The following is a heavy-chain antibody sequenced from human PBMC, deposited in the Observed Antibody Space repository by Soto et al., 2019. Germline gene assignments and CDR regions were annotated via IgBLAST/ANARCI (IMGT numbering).Heavy chain of an antibody. CDR3: AREGAGIAAAGDYYYYGMDV. CDR1: GFTFSSYG. CDR2: IWYDGSNK. J-gene: IGHJ6*02. D-gene: IGHD6-13*01. Sequence: PGGSLRLSCAASGFTFSSYGMHWVRQAPGKGLEWVAVIWYDGSNKYYADSVKGRFTISRDNSKNTLYLQMNSLRAEDTAVYYCAREGAGIAAAGDYYYYGMDVWGQGTTVTVSS. V-gene: IGHV3-33*01.